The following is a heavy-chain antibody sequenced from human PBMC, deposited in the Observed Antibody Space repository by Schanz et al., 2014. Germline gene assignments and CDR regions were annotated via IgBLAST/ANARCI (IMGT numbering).Heavy chain of an antibody. V-gene: IGHV4-34*01. CDR3: ARGPDSTSADVTRGRRRYYFDY. D-gene: IGHD6-13*01. J-gene: IGHJ4*02. Sequence: QVQLQQWGAGLLKPSETLSLSCAVYSGSFSGYYWSWIRQPPGKGLEWIGEINHSESTNYNPSLKSRVTISVDTSKNQFPLKLSSVPAADTAVYYCARGPDSTSADVTRGRRRYYFDYWGQGTLVTVSS. CDR2: INHSEST. CDR1: SGSFSGYY.